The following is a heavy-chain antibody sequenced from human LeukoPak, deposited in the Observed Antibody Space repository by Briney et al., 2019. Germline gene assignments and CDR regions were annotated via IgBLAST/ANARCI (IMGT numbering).Heavy chain of an antibody. Sequence: SETLSLTCAVYGGYFSGDYWSWIRQPPGKGLEWIGEINHSGSTNYNPSLKSRVTISVDTSKNQFSLKLSSVTAADTAVYYCASVDVDTAMVASFDYWGQGTLVTVSS. J-gene: IGHJ4*02. CDR1: GGYFSGDY. CDR2: INHSGST. CDR3: ASVDVDTAMVASFDY. D-gene: IGHD5-18*01. V-gene: IGHV4-34*01.